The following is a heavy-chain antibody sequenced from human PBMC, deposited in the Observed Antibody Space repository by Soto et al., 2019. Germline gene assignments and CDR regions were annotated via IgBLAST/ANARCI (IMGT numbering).Heavy chain of an antibody. CDR1: GGSFSGYY. D-gene: IGHD3-10*01. Sequence: SETLSLTCAVYGGSFSGYYWSWIRQPPGKGLEWIGEINHSGSTNYNPSLKSRVTISVDTSKNQFSLKLSSVTAADTAVYYCARGPRGSGSYYNVYNWFEPWGQGTLVT. V-gene: IGHV4-34*01. CDR2: INHSGST. CDR3: ARGPRGSGSYYNVYNWFEP. J-gene: IGHJ5*02.